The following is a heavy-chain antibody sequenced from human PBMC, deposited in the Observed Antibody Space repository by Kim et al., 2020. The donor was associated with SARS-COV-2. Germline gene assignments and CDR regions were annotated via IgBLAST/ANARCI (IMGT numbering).Heavy chain of an antibody. CDR3: ARRSGGSYDTNAEPFDY. J-gene: IGHJ4*02. D-gene: IGHD1-26*01. V-gene: IGHV5-51*01. Sequence: FQGQVTISADKSISTAYLQWSSLKASDTAMYYCARRSGGSYDTNAEPFDYWGQGTLVTVSS.